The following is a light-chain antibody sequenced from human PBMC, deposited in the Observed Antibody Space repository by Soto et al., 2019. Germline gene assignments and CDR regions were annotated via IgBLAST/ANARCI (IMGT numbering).Light chain of an antibody. V-gene: IGLV2-11*01. CDR3: CSYAGSYTFV. CDR2: DVS. J-gene: IGLJ2*01. CDR1: SSDVGGYNY. Sequence: QSALTQPASVSGSPGQSITISCTGTSSDVGGYNYVSWYQQHPDKAPKYMIYDVSKRPSGVPDRFSGSKSGNTASLTISGLQAEDESDYYCCSYAGSYTFVFGGGTKLTVL.